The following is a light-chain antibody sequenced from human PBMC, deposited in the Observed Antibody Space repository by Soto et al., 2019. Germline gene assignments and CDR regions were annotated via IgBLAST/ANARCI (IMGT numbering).Light chain of an antibody. J-gene: IGKJ4*02. CDR1: QSVGTS. CDR3: QHRSTWPRS. V-gene: IGKV3-11*01. Sequence: DIVLTQSPAILSLSPGDRASLSCRASQSVGTSLAWYKQQPGQPPRLLIHDATYRASGVPDRFRGSGSGTAFSLSISSLEPDDLAVYYWQHRSTWPRSFGRGTKV. CDR2: DAT.